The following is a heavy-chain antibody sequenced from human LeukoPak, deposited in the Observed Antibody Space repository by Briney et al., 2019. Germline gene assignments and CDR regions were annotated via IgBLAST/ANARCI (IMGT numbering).Heavy chain of an antibody. V-gene: IGHV4-4*07. J-gene: IGHJ6*03. CDR3: ARAGDFWSGYPSRNYMDV. CDR2: IYTSGTT. D-gene: IGHD3-3*01. CDR1: GGSINSYY. Sequence: SETLSLTCTVSGGSINSYYWSWIRQPAGKGLEWIGRIYTSGTTNYNPSLKSRVTMSVDTSKKQFSLKLSSVTAADTAVYYCARAGDFWSGYPSRNYMDVWGKGTTVTVSS.